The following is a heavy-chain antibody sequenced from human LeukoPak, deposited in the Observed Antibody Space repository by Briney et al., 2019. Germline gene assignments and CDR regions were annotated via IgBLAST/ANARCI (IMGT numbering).Heavy chain of an antibody. V-gene: IGHV4-30-4*08. CDR3: ARGGCSSTSCYKTQNWFDP. J-gene: IGHJ5*02. CDR1: GGSISSGDYY. Sequence: SETLSLTCTVSGGSISSGDYYWSWIRQPPGKGLEWIGYIYYSGSTYYNPSLKSRVTISVDTSKNQFSLKLSSVTAVDTAVYYCARGGCSSTSCYKTQNWFDPWGQGTLVTVSS. D-gene: IGHD2-2*01. CDR2: IYYSGST.